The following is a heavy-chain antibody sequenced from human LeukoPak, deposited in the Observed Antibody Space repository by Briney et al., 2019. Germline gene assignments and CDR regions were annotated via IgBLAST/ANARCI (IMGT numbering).Heavy chain of an antibody. Sequence: SETLSLSCTVSDGSISSYYWSWIRQPPGKGLEWIGYIYYSGSTNYNPSLKSRVTIPVDTSKNQFSLKLSSVTAADTAVYYCARFDFYDSSGYYPSHAFDIWGQGTMVTVSS. CDR3: ARFDFYDSSGYYPSHAFDI. CDR1: DGSISSYY. V-gene: IGHV4-59*01. CDR2: IYYSGST. J-gene: IGHJ3*02. D-gene: IGHD3-22*01.